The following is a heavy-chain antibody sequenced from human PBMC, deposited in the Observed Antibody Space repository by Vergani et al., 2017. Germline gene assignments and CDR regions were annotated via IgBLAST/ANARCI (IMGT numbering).Heavy chain of an antibody. CDR1: GGSISSGGYY. D-gene: IGHD5-12*01. CDR2: IYPGDSDT. Sequence: QVQLQESGPGLVKPSQTLSLTCTVSGGSISSGGYYWSWIRQHPGKGLEWIGYIYPGDSDTRYSPSFQGQVTISADKSISTAYLQWSSLKASDTAMYYCASPGGYSGYAFHWGQGTLVTVSS. CDR3: ASPGGYSGYAFH. J-gene: IGHJ4*02. V-gene: IGHV4-31*01.